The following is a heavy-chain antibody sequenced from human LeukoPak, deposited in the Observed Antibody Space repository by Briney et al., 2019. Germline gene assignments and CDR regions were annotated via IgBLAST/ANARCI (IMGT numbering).Heavy chain of an antibody. J-gene: IGHJ4*02. D-gene: IGHD1-26*01. CDR3: AREGGGSYFSQILNY. Sequence: GASVKVSCKASGGTFSSYAISWVRQAPGQGLEWMGGVIPIFGTANYAQKFQGRVTITADESTSTAYMELSSLRSEDTAVYYCAREGGGSYFSQILNYWGQGTLVTVSS. CDR2: VIPIFGTA. CDR1: GGTFSSYA. V-gene: IGHV1-69*13.